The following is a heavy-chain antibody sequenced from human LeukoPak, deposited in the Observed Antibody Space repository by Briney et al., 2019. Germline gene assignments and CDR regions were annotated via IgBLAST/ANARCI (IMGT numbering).Heavy chain of an antibody. J-gene: IGHJ5*02. Sequence: GGSLRLSCEAAGFPFSSYAMNWVRQAPGKGLEWVSTISGSGGSTYYADSVKGRFTISRDNSKNTLYLQMNSLRAEDTAVYDCARGSYGDYDSSWFDPWGQGTLVTVSS. CDR1: GFPFSSYA. V-gene: IGHV3-23*01. D-gene: IGHD4-17*01. CDR3: ARGSYGDYDSSWFDP. CDR2: ISGSGGST.